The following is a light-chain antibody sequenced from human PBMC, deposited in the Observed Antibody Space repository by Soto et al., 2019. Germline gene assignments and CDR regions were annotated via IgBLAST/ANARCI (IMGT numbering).Light chain of an antibody. CDR1: QSVGDSY. V-gene: IGKV3-20*01. J-gene: IGKJ1*01. Sequence: EIVLTQSPGTLSLSPGERATLSCRASQSVGDSYLAWFQQKPGQAPRLLIYVASTRATGVPDRFSGSGSATDFSLTINRLEPEDFAVYYCQHYGSSPWTFGQGTKVEIK. CDR3: QHYGSSPWT. CDR2: VAS.